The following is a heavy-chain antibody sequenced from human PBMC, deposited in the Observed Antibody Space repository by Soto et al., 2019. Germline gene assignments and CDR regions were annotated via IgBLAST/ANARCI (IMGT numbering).Heavy chain of an antibody. Sequence: QVQLVQSGAEVKKPGSSVKVSCKASGGTFSSYAISWVRQAPGQGLEWMGGIIPIFGTANYAQKFQGRVPNAAEETTSTACMDRSSRRSEDTAVYYCANTSIAARLYSSSRCPWYFDHWGRGTLVTVSS. CDR2: IIPIFGTA. J-gene: IGHJ2*01. V-gene: IGHV1-69*01. D-gene: IGHD6-6*01. CDR1: GGTFSSYA. CDR3: ANTSIAARLYSSSRCPWYFDH.